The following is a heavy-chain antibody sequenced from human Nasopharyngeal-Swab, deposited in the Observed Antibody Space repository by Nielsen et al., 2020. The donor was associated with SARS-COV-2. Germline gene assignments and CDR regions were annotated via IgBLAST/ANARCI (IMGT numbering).Heavy chain of an antibody. J-gene: IGHJ4*02. V-gene: IGHV4-38-2*02. CDR1: GYSISSGYY. CDR3: ARGEDSGIYYYAY. CDR2: IYHSGTT. Sequence: SETLSLTCTVSGYSISSGYYCGWIRQSPGKGLEWIGNIYHSGTTYYNPSLKSRVTISVDTSKNQFSLKVNSVTAADTAVYYCARGEDSGIYYYAYWGQGTLVTVSS. D-gene: IGHD1-26*01.